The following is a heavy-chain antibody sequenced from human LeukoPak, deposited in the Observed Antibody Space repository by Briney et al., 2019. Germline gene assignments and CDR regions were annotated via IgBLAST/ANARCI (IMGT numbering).Heavy chain of an antibody. V-gene: IGHV3-20*04. CDR1: GFTFDDYG. J-gene: IGHJ4*02. D-gene: IGHD3-22*01. Sequence: GGSLRLSCAASGFTFDDYGMSWVRQAPGKGLEWVSGINWNGGSTGYADSVKGRFTISRDNAKNSLYLQMNSLRAEDTALYYCARKNGHNCYDSSGRSEGFDYWGQGTLVTVSS. CDR3: ARKNGHNCYDSSGRSEGFDY. CDR2: INWNGGST.